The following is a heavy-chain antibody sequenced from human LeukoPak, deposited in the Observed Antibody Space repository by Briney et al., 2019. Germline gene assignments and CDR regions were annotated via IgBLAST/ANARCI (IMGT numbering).Heavy chain of an antibody. J-gene: IGHJ4*02. Sequence: GGSLRLSCAASGFSFSSYAMRWVRQAPGKGLEWVSAISGGAGSTYYADSVKGRFTISRDNSKHTLYLQMNNLRAEDTAVYYCAKYLGGFGRIDSWGQGTLVTVSS. V-gene: IGHV3-23*01. CDR3: AKYLGGFGRIDS. CDR1: GFSFSSYA. CDR2: ISGGAGST. D-gene: IGHD3-10*01.